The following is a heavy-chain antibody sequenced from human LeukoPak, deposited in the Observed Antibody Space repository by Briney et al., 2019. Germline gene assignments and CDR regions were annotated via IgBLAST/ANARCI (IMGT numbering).Heavy chain of an antibody. CDR1: GFTFSSYS. CDR2: ISSSSSYI. V-gene: IGHV3-21*01. J-gene: IGHJ6*03. D-gene: IGHD6-19*01. CDR3: ARDQWDSSGWYNYYYYMDV. Sequence: GGSLRLSCAASGFTFSSYSMNWVRQAPGKGLEWVSSISSSSSYIYYADSVKGRFTISRDNAKNSLYLQMNSLRAEDTAVYYCARDQWDSSGWYNYYYYMDVWGKGTTVTVSS.